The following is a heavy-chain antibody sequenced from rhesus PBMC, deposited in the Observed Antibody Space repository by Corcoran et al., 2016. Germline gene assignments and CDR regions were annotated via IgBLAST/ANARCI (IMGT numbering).Heavy chain of an antibody. J-gene: IGHJ4*01. V-gene: IGHV3-136*01. CDR3: TRIWENLYSYRRHFDY. CDR2: SSYTGKTI. Sequence: EVQLVESGGGLVPHGGSLGFTLAAPGFPLSSYNMSVVRQAPGKGLEWVSYSSYTGKTIYYADSVKRRFTISRDNAKNSLALQMSSLRAEDTAVYYCTRIWENLYSYRRHFDYLGQGVLVTVSS. CDR1: GFPLSSYN. D-gene: IGHD5-12*01.